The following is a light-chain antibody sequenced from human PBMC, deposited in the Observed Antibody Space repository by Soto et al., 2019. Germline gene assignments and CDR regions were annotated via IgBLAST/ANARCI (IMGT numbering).Light chain of an antibody. CDR3: QQYNSLWT. CDR1: QSISIW. V-gene: IGKV1-5*03. CDR2: KTS. J-gene: IGKJ1*01. Sequence: DIQMTQSPSTLSASVGDRVTITCRASQSISIWLAWYQQRPGKAPKLLIYKTSTLESRVPSRFSGSGSGTEFTLTISSLQPDDFATYYCQQYNSLWTFGQGTKVEIK.